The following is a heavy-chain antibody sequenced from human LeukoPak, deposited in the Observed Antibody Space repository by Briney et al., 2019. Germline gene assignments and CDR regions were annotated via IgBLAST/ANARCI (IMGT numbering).Heavy chain of an antibody. CDR3: ARAGGYFRGAEYFQY. CDR1: GASFSGYY. J-gene: IGHJ1*01. Sequence: PSEXPXLTCAVYGASFSGYYWSWIRQPPGKGLEWIGEINHSGTTNYNPSLKSRVTISVDTSKNQFSLKLSSVTSADTAVYYCARAGGYFRGAEYFQYWGQGTLVTVSS. V-gene: IGHV4-34*01. D-gene: IGHD3-22*01. CDR2: INHSGTT.